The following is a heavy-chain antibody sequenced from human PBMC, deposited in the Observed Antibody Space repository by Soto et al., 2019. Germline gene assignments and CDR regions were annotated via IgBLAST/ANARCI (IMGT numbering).Heavy chain of an antibody. V-gene: IGHV3-15*07. D-gene: IGHD3-22*01. CDR1: GFTFSNAW. CDR2: AKSKNDGGTT. Sequence: GGSLRLSCAASGFTFSNAWINWVRQAPGKELEWVGRAKSKNDGGTTDFAAPVKGRFAISRDDSKNMVYLEMNSLQTEDTAIYYCTTDSYITSIIVRFDYWGHGTLVTVSS. CDR3: TTDSYITSIIVRFDY. J-gene: IGHJ4*01.